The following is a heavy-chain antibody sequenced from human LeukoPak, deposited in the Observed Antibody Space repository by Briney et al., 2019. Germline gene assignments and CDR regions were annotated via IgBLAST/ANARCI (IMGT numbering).Heavy chain of an antibody. D-gene: IGHD2-2*01. Sequence: ASVKVSCKASGGTFSSYAISWVRQAPGQGLEWMGWISAYNGNTNYAQKLQGRVTMTTDTSTNTAYMELRSLRSDDTAVYYCARDVYQLPPDYWGQGTLVTVSS. CDR2: ISAYNGNT. V-gene: IGHV1-18*01. CDR3: ARDVYQLPPDY. J-gene: IGHJ4*02. CDR1: GGTFSSYA.